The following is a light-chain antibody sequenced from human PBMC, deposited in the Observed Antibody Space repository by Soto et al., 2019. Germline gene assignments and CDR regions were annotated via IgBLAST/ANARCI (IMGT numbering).Light chain of an antibody. Sequence: QSALTQPASLYGSPGQSITISCTGTSSDVGGYNYVSWYQQHPGKAPKFMIYDVSNRPSGVSNRFSGSKSGNTASLTISGLQAEDEADYYCCSYTTSNTRQIVFGTGTKVTVL. CDR1: SSDVGGYNY. CDR3: CSYTTSNTRQIV. CDR2: DVS. J-gene: IGLJ1*01. V-gene: IGLV2-14*01.